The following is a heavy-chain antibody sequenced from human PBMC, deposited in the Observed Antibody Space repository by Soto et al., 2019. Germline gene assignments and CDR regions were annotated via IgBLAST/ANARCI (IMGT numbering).Heavy chain of an antibody. V-gene: IGHV3-49*03. CDR3: TPRRVRGVEANDAFDI. CDR2: IRSKAYGGTT. J-gene: IGHJ3*02. Sequence: GGSLRLSCTASGFTFGDYAMSWFRQAPGKGLEWVGFIRSKAYGGTTEYAASVKGRFTISRDDSKSIAYLQMNSLKTEDTAVYYCTPRRVRGVEANDAFDIWGQGTMVTVSS. CDR1: GFTFGDYA. D-gene: IGHD3-10*01.